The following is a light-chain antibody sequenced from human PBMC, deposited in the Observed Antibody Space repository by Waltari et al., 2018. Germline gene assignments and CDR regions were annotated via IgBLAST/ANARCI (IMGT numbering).Light chain of an antibody. CDR2: DAS. CDR1: QSVSSY. J-gene: IGKJ4*01. Sequence: EIVLTQSPATLSLSPGERATLSCRASQSVSSYLAWYQQKPGQAPRLLIYDASNRATGIPARFSGSGSWTDFTLTISSLEPEDFAVYYCQQRSNWPPVVTFGGGTKVEIK. V-gene: IGKV3-11*01. CDR3: QQRSNWPPVVT.